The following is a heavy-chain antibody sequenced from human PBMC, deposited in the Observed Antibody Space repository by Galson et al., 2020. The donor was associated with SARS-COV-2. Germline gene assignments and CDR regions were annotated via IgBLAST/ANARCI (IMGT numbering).Heavy chain of an antibody. V-gene: IGHV4-61*02. D-gene: IGHD3-22*01. CDR2: IYVTGST. Sequence: SEPLSLPCTVSGGSISSGSYYWSWIRQPAGKGLEWIGRIYVTGSTDYNPSLKSRVTIAGDTSKNQFSLKLTSVTAADTAVYYCASLPKDSYYYYYGMDVWGQGTTVTVSS. CDR3: ASLPKDSYYYYYGMDV. CDR1: GGSISSGSYY. J-gene: IGHJ6*02.